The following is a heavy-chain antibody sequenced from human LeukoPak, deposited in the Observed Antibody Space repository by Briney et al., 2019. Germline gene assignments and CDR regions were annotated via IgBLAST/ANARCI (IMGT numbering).Heavy chain of an antibody. J-gene: IGHJ4*02. CDR3: ARALPAASHTSFDY. Sequence: GGSLRLSCAASGFTFSSEYMSWVRQAPGKGLEWVSIIYSGGTTYYADSVKGRFTISRDISKNTVYLQMNSLRVEDTALFFCARALPAASHTSFDYWGQGALVTVSS. CDR2: IYSGGTT. D-gene: IGHD2-2*01. V-gene: IGHV3-66*01. CDR1: GFTFSSEY.